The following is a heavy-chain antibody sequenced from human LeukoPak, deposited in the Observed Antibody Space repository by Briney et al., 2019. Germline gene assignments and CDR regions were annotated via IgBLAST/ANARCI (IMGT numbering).Heavy chain of an antibody. D-gene: IGHD3-22*01. V-gene: IGHV3-33*01. J-gene: IGHJ3*02. Sequence: PGGSLRLSCAASGFTFSSYGMHWVRQAPGKGLEGVAVIWYDGSNKYCADSVKGRFTISRDNSKNTLYLQMNSQRAEDTAVYNCAREGMYYYDSSGSYDVAFDIWGQGTMVTVSS. CDR2: IWYDGSNK. CDR3: AREGMYYYDSSGSYDVAFDI. CDR1: GFTFSSYG.